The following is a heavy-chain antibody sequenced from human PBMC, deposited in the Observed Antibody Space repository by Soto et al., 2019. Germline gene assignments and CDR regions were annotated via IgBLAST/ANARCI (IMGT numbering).Heavy chain of an antibody. CDR2: ITSSSGTM. V-gene: IGHV3-48*01. Sequence: EVQLVESGGGLVQPGGSLRLSCAASGFTFSTHSMNWVRQAPGKGLEWISYITSSSGTMYADSVKGRFTISRDNAKNSLYLQMNSLIAEDTAVYFCVGEVGFQLIYWGQGTLVTVSS. CDR3: VGEVGFQLIY. J-gene: IGHJ4*02. CDR1: GFTFSTHS. D-gene: IGHD2-2*01.